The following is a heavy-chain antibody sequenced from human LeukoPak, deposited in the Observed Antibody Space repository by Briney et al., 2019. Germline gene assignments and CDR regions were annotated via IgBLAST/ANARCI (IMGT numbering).Heavy chain of an antibody. CDR3: ARDRVDIVATSYYMDV. Sequence: GGSLRLSCAASGFTFSSYGMSWVRQAPGKGLEWVSTISGSGGSTYYADSVKGWFTISRDSSKNTLYLQMNSLRAEDTAVYYCARDRVDIVATSYYMDVWGKGTTVTVSS. V-gene: IGHV3-23*01. J-gene: IGHJ6*03. CDR2: ISGSGGST. CDR1: GFTFSSYG. D-gene: IGHD5-12*01.